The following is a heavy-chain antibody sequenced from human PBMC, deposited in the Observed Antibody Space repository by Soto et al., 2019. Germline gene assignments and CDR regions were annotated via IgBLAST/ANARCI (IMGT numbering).Heavy chain of an antibody. CDR3: ARTPLGNYDILTGYYLALYYFDY. D-gene: IGHD3-9*01. CDR1: GGSVSSGSYY. CDR2: IYYSGST. J-gene: IGHJ4*02. Sequence: SSETLSLTCTVSGGSVSSGSYYWSWIRQPPGKGLEWIGYIYYSGSTNYNPSLKSRVTISVDTSKNQFSLKLSSVTAADTAVYYCARTPLGNYDILTGYYLALYYFDYWGQGTLVTVSS. V-gene: IGHV4-61*01.